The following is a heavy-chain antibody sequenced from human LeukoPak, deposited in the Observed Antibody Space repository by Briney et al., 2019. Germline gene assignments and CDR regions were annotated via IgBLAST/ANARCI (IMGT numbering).Heavy chain of an antibody. D-gene: IGHD3-22*01. CDR1: GFTFSNYW. CDR3: ARGYYYDSSGHHDFDI. J-gene: IGHJ3*02. V-gene: IGHV3-74*01. Sequence: GGSLRLSCAASGFTFSNYWMHWVRQAPGKGLVWVSRINSDGSSTSYADSVKGRFTISRDNAKNTLFLQMNSLRAEDTAVYYCARGYYYDSSGHHDFDIWGQGTMVTVSS. CDR2: INSDGSST.